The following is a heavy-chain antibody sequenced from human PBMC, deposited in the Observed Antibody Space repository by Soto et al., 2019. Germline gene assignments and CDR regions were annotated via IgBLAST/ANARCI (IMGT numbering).Heavy chain of an antibody. CDR2: ITSSGYVP. CDR1: GFTFNKYA. V-gene: IGHV3-23*01. CDR3: AKNGLVGPTGVDV. D-gene: IGHD2-8*01. Sequence: EVQLLESGGDLVPPWVSLRLSCAASGFTFNKYAMSWVRQAPGKGLECVSTITSSGYVPHYADSVKGRFTISRDNSKNTLYLQMNSLRAEDTAVYYCAKNGLVGPTGVDVWCQGTTVSVS. J-gene: IGHJ6*02.